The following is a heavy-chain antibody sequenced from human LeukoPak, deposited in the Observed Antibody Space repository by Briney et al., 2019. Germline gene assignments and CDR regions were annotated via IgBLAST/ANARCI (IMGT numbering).Heavy chain of an antibody. CDR1: GFTFSSFG. CDR2: ISGSGGST. V-gene: IGHV3-23*01. Sequence: GGSLRLSCAASGFTFSSFGMSWVRQAPGKGLEWVSAISGSGGSTYSADSVKGRFTISRDNSKNTLYLQMNGLRAEDTAVYYCARGGTTGTTSWGYFDYWGQGTLVTVSS. CDR3: ARGGTTGTTSWGYFDY. J-gene: IGHJ4*02. D-gene: IGHD1-1*01.